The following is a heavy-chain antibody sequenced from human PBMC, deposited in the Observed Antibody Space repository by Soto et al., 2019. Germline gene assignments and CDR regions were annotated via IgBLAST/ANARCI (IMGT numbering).Heavy chain of an antibody. Sequence: ASVKVSCKASGYTFTSYGISWVRQAPGQGLEWMGWISAYNGNTNYAQKLQGRVTMTTDTSTSTAYTELRSLRSDDTAVYYCAREAVVAAPIDYWGQGTLVTVSS. D-gene: IGHD2-15*01. CDR3: AREAVVAAPIDY. CDR1: GYTFTSYG. V-gene: IGHV1-18*01. J-gene: IGHJ4*02. CDR2: ISAYNGNT.